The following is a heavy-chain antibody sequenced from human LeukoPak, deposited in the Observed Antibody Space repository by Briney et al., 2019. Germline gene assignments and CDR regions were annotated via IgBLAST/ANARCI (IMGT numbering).Heavy chain of an antibody. Sequence: GGSLRLSCAASGFTFSSYAMSWVRQAPGKGLEWVSAISGSGGSTYYADSVKGRFTISRDNAKNSLYLQMNSLRAEDTAVYYCARDPETPDSGWYDYWGQGTLVTVSS. J-gene: IGHJ4*02. CDR1: GFTFSSYA. D-gene: IGHD6-19*01. CDR3: ARDPETPDSGWYDY. CDR2: ISGSGGST. V-gene: IGHV3-23*01.